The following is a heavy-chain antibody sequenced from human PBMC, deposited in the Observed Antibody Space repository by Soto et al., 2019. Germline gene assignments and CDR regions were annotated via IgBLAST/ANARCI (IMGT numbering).Heavy chain of an antibody. J-gene: IGHJ1*01. Sequence: GGSLRLSCEASGFTFDDFSMHWVRQFPGKGLEWVAGIKWDGGELSYADSVKGRFSISRDNAKNSLFLQMNSLRPEDTARYYCTKDKSGNYGTNIEGYFQHWGQGTLVTVSS. CDR3: TKDKSGNYGTNIEGYFQH. CDR2: IKWDGGEL. D-gene: IGHD2-15*01. V-gene: IGHV3-9*01. CDR1: GFTFDDFS.